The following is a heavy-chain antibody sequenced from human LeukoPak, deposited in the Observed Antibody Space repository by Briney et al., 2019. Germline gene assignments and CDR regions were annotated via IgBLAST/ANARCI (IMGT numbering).Heavy chain of an antibody. D-gene: IGHD2-2*01. CDR2: ISWNSGSI. Sequence: PGRSLRLSCAGSGFIFNNYAMHWVRQPPGKGLEWVSGISWNSGSIGYADSVKGRLTISRDNAKNSLYLQMNSLRAEDTALYYCAKDIVPYGVYYFDYWGQGTLVTVSS. J-gene: IGHJ4*02. CDR3: AKDIVPYGVYYFDY. CDR1: GFIFNNYA. V-gene: IGHV3-9*01.